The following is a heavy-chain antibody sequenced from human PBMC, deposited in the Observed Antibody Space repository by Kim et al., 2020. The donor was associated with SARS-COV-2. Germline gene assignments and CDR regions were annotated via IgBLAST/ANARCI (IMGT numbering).Heavy chain of an antibody. D-gene: IGHD3-16*01. CDR2: IRKKANGYTT. J-gene: IGHJ6*02. CDR1: GFTFSDHY. V-gene: IGHV3-72*01. Sequence: GGSLRLSCAASGFTFSDHYMDWVRQAPGKGLEWVGRIRKKANGYTTEYAASVKDRFSISRDDSQNSLYLQMNSLKTEDTAVYYCARTGGEVRGHYGMDVWGQGTTVTVSS. CDR3: ARTGGEVRGHYGMDV.